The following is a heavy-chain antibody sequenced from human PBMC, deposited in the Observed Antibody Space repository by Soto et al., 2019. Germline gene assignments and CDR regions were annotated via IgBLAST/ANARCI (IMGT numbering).Heavy chain of an antibody. J-gene: IGHJ5*01. CDR1: GYTFTNFD. CDR3: VRGFGNSWNTGGYNWYDF. V-gene: IGHV1-8*01. Sequence: GASVKVSCKTSGYTFTNFDVNWVRQAPGQGLEWMGWMSPNSENKGYAQKFQGRVSMTRDTSITTAYMELSSLSSEDTAVYYCVRGFGNSWNTGGYNWYDFWGQGTLVTVSS. D-gene: IGHD1-1*01. CDR2: MSPNSENK.